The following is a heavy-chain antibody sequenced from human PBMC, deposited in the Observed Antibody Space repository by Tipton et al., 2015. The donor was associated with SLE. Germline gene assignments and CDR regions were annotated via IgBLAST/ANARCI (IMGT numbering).Heavy chain of an antibody. J-gene: IGHJ4*02. D-gene: IGHD1-26*01. V-gene: IGHV3-66*02. CDR1: GIAVSRNY. Sequence: GSLRLSCAVSGIAVSRNYMMWVRQAPGKGLEWVSLIYSGGTTQYADSVKGRFTVTRDNSKNTMFLQMNSLRVGDTAVYYCARDPNAMAANPWGWGQGTLVTVSS. CDR2: IYSGGTT. CDR3: ARDPNAMAANPWG.